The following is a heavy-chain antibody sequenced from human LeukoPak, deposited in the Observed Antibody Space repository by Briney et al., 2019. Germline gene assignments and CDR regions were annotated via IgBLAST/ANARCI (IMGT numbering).Heavy chain of an antibody. CDR3: ARHRGNPKRENIVLVPATIPKNYYFDY. CDR1: GGSFSGYY. J-gene: IGHJ4*02. CDR2: INHSGST. Sequence: PSETLSLTCAVYGGSFSGYYWSWIRQPPGKGLEWIGEINHSGSTNCNPSLKSRVTISVDTSKNQFSLKLNSVTAADTAVYYCARHRGNPKRENIVLVPATIPKNYYFDYWGQGTLVTVSS. V-gene: IGHV4-34*01. D-gene: IGHD2-2*02.